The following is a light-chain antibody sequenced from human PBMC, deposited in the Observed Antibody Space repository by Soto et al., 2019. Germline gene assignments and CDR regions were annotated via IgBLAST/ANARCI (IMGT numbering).Light chain of an antibody. CDR3: CSYKRSNTSVI. V-gene: IGLV2-14*01. CDR1: SSDVGGYKY. J-gene: IGLJ2*01. CDR2: EVS. Sequence: QSALTQPASVSGSPGQSITISCTGTSSDVGGYKYVSWYQQHPDKAPKLIIFEVSNRPSGIASRFSGSKSGNTASLTFSGLQAEDEADYYCCSYKRSNTSVIFGRGTKLTVL.